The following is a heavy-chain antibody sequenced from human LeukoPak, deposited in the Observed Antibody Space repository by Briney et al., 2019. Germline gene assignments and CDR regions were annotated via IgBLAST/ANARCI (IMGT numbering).Heavy chain of an antibody. V-gene: IGHV4-34*01. CDR1: GGSFSGYY. Sequence: SETLSLTCAVYGGSFSGYYWSWIRQPPGKGLEWIGEINHSGSTNYNPSLKSRVTISVDTSKNQFSLKLSSVTAADTAVYYCARRSGWNYYYYYYYMDVWGKGTTVTVSS. CDR2: INHSGST. J-gene: IGHJ6*03. D-gene: IGHD6-19*01. CDR3: ARRSGWNYYYYYYYMDV.